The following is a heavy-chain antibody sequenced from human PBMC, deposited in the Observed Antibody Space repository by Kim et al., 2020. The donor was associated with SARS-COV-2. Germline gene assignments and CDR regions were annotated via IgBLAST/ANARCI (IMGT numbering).Heavy chain of an antibody. D-gene: IGHD3-10*01. J-gene: IGHJ5*02. CDR3: VKESSDYYYYGSGSYSRYNWSDP. Sequence: GGSLRLSCATSGFNFNSYAMGWVRQAPGKGLEWVSTISGGGGTTYYDDSVKGRFTISRDTANSTLHLQMNSLTAEDTAVYFCVKESSDYYYYGSGSYSRYNWSDPWGQGTLVTVSS. CDR2: ISGGGGTT. CDR1: GFNFNSYA. V-gene: IGHV3-23*01.